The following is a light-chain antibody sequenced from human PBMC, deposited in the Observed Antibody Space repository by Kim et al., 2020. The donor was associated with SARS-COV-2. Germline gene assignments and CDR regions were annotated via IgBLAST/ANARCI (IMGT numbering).Light chain of an antibody. J-gene: IGKJ1*01. Sequence: ASVGDSVTITCRASQGINNDLAWYQQKPGKVPKVLIYAASALQSGVPSRFSGSGSGTDFTLTISSLRPEDVGTYYCQKYNGAPWTFGQGTKVEIK. V-gene: IGKV1-27*01. CDR3: QKYNGAPWT. CDR1: QGINND. CDR2: AAS.